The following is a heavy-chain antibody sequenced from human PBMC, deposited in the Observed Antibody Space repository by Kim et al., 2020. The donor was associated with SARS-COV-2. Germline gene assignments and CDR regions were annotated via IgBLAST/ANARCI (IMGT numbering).Heavy chain of an antibody. CDR3: ARGREVLRYFDWLSGTANYFDY. Sequence: SVKVSCKASGGTFSSYAISWVRQAPGQGLEWMGGIIPIFGTANYAQKFQGRVTITADESTSTAYMELSSLRSEDTAVYYCARGREVLRYFDWLSGTANYFDYWGQGTLVTVSS. J-gene: IGHJ4*02. CDR2: IIPIFGTA. CDR1: GGTFSSYA. D-gene: IGHD3-9*01. V-gene: IGHV1-69*13.